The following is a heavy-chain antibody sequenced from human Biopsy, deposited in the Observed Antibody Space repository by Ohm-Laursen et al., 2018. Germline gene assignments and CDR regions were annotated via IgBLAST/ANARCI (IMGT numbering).Heavy chain of an antibody. CDR2: INTENGNT. J-gene: IGHJ6*02. V-gene: IGHV1-18*01. CDR1: GYTFTSYG. CDR3: ARAKLEPVYYYYGMDV. Sequence: ALVKVSCNASGYTFTSYGISWVRQAPGQGLEWMGWINTENGNTIYAQNLQGRVTMTADTSTSTAYMEVTSLRSDDTAVYYCARAKLEPVYYYYGMDVWGQGTTVTVSS. D-gene: IGHD1-1*01.